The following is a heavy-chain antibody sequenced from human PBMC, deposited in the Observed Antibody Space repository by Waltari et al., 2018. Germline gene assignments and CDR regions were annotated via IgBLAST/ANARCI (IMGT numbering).Heavy chain of an antibody. CDR2: IYTSGST. V-gene: IGHV4-61*02. CDR3: ARVPTPSISSSSSAFDY. J-gene: IGHJ4*02. CDR1: GGSISSGSYY. Sequence: QVQLQESGPGLVKPSQTLSLTCTVSGGSISSGSYYWGWIRQPAGKGLEWIGRIYTSGSTNYNPSLKSRVTISVDTSKNQFSLKLSSVTAADTAVYYCARVPTPSISSSSSAFDYWGQGTLVTVSS. D-gene: IGHD6-6*01.